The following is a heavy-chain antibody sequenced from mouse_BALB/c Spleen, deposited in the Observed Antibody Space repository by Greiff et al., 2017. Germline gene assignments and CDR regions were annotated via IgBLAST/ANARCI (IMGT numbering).Heavy chain of an antibody. CDR3: ARQNYGYEEYAMDY. J-gene: IGHJ4*01. CDR1: GFTFSSYG. D-gene: IGHD1-2*01. V-gene: IGHV5-6*02. Sequence: DVKLQESGGDLVKPGGSLKLSCAASGFTFSSYGMSWVRQTPDKRLEWVATISSGGSYTYYPDSVKGRFTISRDNAKNTLYLQMSSLKSEDTAMYYCARQNYGYEEYAMDYWGQGTSVTVSS. CDR2: ISSGGSYT.